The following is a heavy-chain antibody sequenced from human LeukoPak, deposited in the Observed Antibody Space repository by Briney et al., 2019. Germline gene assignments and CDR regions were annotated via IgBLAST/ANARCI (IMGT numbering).Heavy chain of an antibody. CDR2: INCNSGDA. Sequence: ASVKVSCKASGYSFTEHYIYWVRQAPGQGLEWVGRINCNSGDANSARKFQGRVTMTRDTSISTAYMELSRLRSDDTAVYYCARAVDTAMVFDYWGQGTLVTVSS. D-gene: IGHD5-18*01. V-gene: IGHV1-2*02. CDR1: GYSFTEHY. J-gene: IGHJ4*02. CDR3: ARAVDTAMVFDY.